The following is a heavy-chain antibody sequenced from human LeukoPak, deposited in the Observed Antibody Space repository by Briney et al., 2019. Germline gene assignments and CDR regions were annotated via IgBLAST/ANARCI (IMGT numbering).Heavy chain of an antibody. J-gene: IGHJ4*02. V-gene: IGHV3-15*01. CDR1: GYFFNTAW. Sequence: GGSLRLSCATSGYFFNTAWMSWVRQAPGEGLEWVGRIKSKSDGGTIEYPAPVKGRLTISRDDSKNTLYLQMNSLKTEDTAVYYCVTEGYCSGGSCYYYWGQGTLVTVSS. D-gene: IGHD2-15*01. CDR3: VTEGYCSGGSCYYY. CDR2: IKSKSDGGTI.